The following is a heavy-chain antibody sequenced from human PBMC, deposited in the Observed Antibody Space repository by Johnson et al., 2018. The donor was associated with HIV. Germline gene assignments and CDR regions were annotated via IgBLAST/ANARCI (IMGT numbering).Heavy chain of an antibody. CDR3: AKDASSGWAGAFDI. J-gene: IGHJ3*02. CDR2: ISYDGSNK. Sequence: QVQLVESGGGVVQPGRSLRLSCAASGFTFRRYSMDWVRQAPGKGLEWVAIISYDGSNKYYADSVKGRFTISRDNSKNTLYLQMNSLRAEDTAVYYCAKDASSGWAGAFDIWGQGTMVTVSS. D-gene: IGHD6-19*01. CDR1: GFTFRRYS. V-gene: IGHV3-30-3*02.